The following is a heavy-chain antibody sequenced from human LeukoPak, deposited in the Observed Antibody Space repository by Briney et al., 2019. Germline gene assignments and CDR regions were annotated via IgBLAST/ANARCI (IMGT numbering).Heavy chain of an antibody. CDR1: GFTFSSYG. V-gene: IGHV3-33*01. D-gene: IGHD3-22*01. CDR2: IWYDGSNK. J-gene: IGHJ4*02. Sequence: GGSLRLSCAASGFTFSSYGMHWVRQAPGKGLEWVAVIWYDGSNKYYADSVKGRFTISRDNSKNTLYLQMNSLRAEDTAVYYCARDRRGYDSSGYYGFWGQGTLVTVSS. CDR3: ARDRRGYDSSGYYGF.